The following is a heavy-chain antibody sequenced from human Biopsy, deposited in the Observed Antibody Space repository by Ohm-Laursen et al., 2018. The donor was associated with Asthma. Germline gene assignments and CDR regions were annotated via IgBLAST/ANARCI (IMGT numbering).Heavy chain of an antibody. V-gene: IGHV3-30*03. Sequence: SLRLSCAASGFTFSPFGMHWVRQTPAKGLEWVAVISYDGSNKYYADSVKGRFTISRDNSKNTLYLQMNSLRAEDTAVYYCARDEAVVVPAAIPGNWFDPWGQGTLVTVSS. J-gene: IGHJ5*02. D-gene: IGHD2-2*01. CDR1: GFTFSPFG. CDR3: ARDEAVVVPAAIPGNWFDP. CDR2: ISYDGSNK.